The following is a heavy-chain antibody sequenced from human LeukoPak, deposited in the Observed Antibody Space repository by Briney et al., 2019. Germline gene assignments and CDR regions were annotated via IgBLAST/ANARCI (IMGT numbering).Heavy chain of an antibody. CDR1: GYIFNDYY. CDR2: INPSSGGT. CDR3: ASSYSSGWYWDY. Sequence: GASVKVSCKSSGYIFNDYYVHWVRQAPGQGFEWMGWINPSSGGTNYAQKFQGRVTMTRDTSISTAYMELSRLRSDDTAVYYCASSYSSGWYWDYWGQGTLVTVSS. V-gene: IGHV1-2*02. J-gene: IGHJ4*02. D-gene: IGHD6-19*01.